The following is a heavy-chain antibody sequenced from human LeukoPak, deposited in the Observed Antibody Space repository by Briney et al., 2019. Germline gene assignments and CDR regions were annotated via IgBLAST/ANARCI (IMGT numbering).Heavy chain of an antibody. CDR1: GYTFTSYG. CDR3: ARVYDSSGYHIPRAFDI. Sequence: GASVKVSCKASGYTFTSYGISWVRQAPGQGLEWRGWISAYNVNTNYAQKLQGRVTMTTDISTSTAYMELRSLRSDDTAVYYCARVYDSSGYHIPRAFDIWGQGTMVTVSS. V-gene: IGHV1-18*01. J-gene: IGHJ3*02. D-gene: IGHD3-22*01. CDR2: ISAYNVNT.